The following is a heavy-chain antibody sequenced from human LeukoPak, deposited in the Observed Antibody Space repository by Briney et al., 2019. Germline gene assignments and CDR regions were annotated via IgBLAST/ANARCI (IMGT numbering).Heavy chain of an antibody. CDR2: VYYTGVT. CDR1: GGYIITSGHY. V-gene: IGHV4-39*07. D-gene: IGHD4-23*01. Sequence: SETLSLTCTVSGGYIITSGHYWDWIRQPPGKGLEWIGSVYYTGVTSTNPSLRSRMTISVDTSKNQFSLNVTSVTAGDAGVYYCARGRSSSGGHNWFAPSGQGSLVTVSS. J-gene: IGHJ5*02. CDR3: ARGRSSSGGHNWFAP.